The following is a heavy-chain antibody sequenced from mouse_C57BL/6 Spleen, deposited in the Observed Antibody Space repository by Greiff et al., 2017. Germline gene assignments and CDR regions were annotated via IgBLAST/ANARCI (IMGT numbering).Heavy chain of an antibody. V-gene: IGHV5-9-1*02. CDR1: GFTFSSYA. J-gene: IGHJ4*01. CDR2: ISSGGDYI. Sequence: EVQVVESGEGLVKPGGSLKLSCAASGFTFSSYAMSWVRQTPEKRLEWVAYISSGGDYIYYADTVKGRFTISRDNARNTLYLQMSSLKSEDTAMYYCTRDLQFITTVVADYAMDYWGQGTSVTVSS. CDR3: TRDLQFITTVVADYAMDY. D-gene: IGHD1-1*01.